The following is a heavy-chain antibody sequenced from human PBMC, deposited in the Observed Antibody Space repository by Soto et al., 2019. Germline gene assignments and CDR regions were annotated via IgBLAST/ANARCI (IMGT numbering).Heavy chain of an antibody. CDR2: IYYSGST. CDR3: ARVRRSGYCSGGSCYFFWFDP. V-gene: IGHV4-31*03. Sequence: SETLSLTCTVSGGSISSGGYYWSWIRQHPGKGLEWIGYIYYSGSTYYNPSLKSRVTISVDTSKNQFSLKLSSVTAADTAVYYCARVRRSGYCSGGSCYFFWFDPWGQGTLVTVSS. CDR1: GGSISSGGYY. D-gene: IGHD2-15*01. J-gene: IGHJ5*02.